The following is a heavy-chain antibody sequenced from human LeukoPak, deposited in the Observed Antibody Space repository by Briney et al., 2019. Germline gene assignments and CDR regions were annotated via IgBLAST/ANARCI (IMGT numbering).Heavy chain of an antibody. CDR2: IIPLFGTA. D-gene: IGHD4-17*01. J-gene: IGHJ3*02. V-gene: IGHV1-69*06. CDR1: GDTFSSFA. Sequence: SVKVSCKASGDTFSSFAVSRVRQAPGQGLEWMGRIIPLFGTADYAQRYQGRVTISADNSLNTAYLELSSLTSEDTAVYYCASPYDYGDHYLDALHIWGQGTIVTVSS. CDR3: ASPYDYGDHYLDALHI.